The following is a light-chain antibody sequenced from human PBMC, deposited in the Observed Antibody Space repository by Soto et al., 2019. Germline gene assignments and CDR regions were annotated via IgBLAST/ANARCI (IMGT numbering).Light chain of an antibody. CDR1: QSVRSTY. CDR2: GAS. J-gene: IGKJ1*01. Sequence: EIVLTQSPGTLSLSPGEGATLACRASQSVRSTYLAWYQQEPGQAPRLLIYGASSRATGIPDRFSGSGSGTDFTLTISTLEPEDFAVYYCQQYGSSPWTFGQGTKVDIK. V-gene: IGKV3-20*01. CDR3: QQYGSSPWT.